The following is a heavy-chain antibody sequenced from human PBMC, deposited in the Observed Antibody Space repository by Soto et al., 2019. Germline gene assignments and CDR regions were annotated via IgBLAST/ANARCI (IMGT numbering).Heavy chain of an antibody. Sequence: LSLTCAVSGAPISGSVWWTWVRQPPGKGLEWIGEVFHSGGANYNPSLKSRVSMSVDTSRSQFSLELHSVTAADTAVYYCARKAWVRFDFWGQGIMVTVSS. CDR2: VFHSGGA. V-gene: IGHV4-4*02. D-gene: IGHD3-16*01. CDR3: ARKAWVRFDF. J-gene: IGHJ4*02. CDR1: GAPISGSVW.